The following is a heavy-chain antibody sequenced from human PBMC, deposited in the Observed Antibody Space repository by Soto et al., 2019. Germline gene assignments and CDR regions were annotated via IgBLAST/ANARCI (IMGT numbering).Heavy chain of an antibody. Sequence: GESLKISCKGSGYSFTSYWIGWVRQMPGKGLEWMGIIYPGDSDTGYSPSFQGQVTISADKSISTAYLQWSSLKASDTAMYYCARHGSEPAYYYYGMDVWGQGTTVTSP. CDR1: GYSFTSYW. J-gene: IGHJ6*02. CDR2: IYPGDSDT. CDR3: ARHGSEPAYYYYGMDV. V-gene: IGHV5-51*01. D-gene: IGHD2-2*01.